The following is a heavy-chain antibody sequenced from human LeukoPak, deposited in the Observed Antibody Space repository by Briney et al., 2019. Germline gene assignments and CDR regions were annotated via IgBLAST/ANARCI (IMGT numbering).Heavy chain of an antibody. V-gene: IGHV4-34*01. J-gene: IGHJ4*02. CDR3: ARGPTISETGYFDY. Sequence: SETLSLTCAVYGGSFSTYYWSWIRQSPGKGLEWIAEINHRGDTNYNPSVKSRVTISVDTSKNQFSLKVRSLTAADAAVYYCARGPTISETGYFDYWGQGTLVTVSS. CDR1: GGSFSTYY. CDR2: INHRGDT. D-gene: IGHD7-27*01.